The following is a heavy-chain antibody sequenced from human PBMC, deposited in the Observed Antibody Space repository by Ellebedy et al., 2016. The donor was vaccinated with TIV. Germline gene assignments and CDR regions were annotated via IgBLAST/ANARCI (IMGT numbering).Heavy chain of an antibody. J-gene: IGHJ4*02. CDR2: IIPIFGTA. CDR3: ARVAARSFVRAFDY. Sequence: ASVKVSCKASGGTFSSYAISWVRQAPGQGLEWMGGIIPIFGTANYAQKLQGRVTMTTDTSTSTAYMELRSLRSDDTAVYYCARVAARSFVRAFDYWGQGTLVTVSS. D-gene: IGHD6-6*01. V-gene: IGHV1-69*05. CDR1: GGTFSSYA.